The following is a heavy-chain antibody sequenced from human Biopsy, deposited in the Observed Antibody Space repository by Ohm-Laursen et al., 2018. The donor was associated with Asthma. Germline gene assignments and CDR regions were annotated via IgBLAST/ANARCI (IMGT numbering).Heavy chain of an antibody. Sequence: SLRLSCSASGFTLGSYGLHWVRQAPGKGLEWVADIWFDGSNKHYADSVKGRFTISRDNSKNTLYLQMNSLRAEDTALYYCGRERSYMVDYWGQGTLAIVSS. V-gene: IGHV3-33*01. J-gene: IGHJ4*02. CDR2: IWFDGSNK. CDR3: GRERSYMVDY. CDR1: GFTLGSYG. D-gene: IGHD3-10*01.